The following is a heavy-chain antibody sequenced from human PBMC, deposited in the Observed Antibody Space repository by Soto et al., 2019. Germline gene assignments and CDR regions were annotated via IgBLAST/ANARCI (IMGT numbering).Heavy chain of an antibody. CDR3: ARDRYDFWSGPGSKFDY. CDR1: GGSVSSGSYY. CDR2: IYYSGST. J-gene: IGHJ4*02. V-gene: IGHV4-61*01. Sequence: SETLSLTCTVSGGSVSSGSYYWSWIRQPPGKGLEWIGYIYYSGSTNYNPSLKSRVTISVDTSKNQFSLKLSSVTAADTAVYYCARDRYDFWSGPGSKFDYWGQGTLVTVSS. D-gene: IGHD3-3*01.